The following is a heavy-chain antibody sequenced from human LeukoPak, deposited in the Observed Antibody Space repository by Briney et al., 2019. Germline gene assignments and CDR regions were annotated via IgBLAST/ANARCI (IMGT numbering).Heavy chain of an antibody. D-gene: IGHD1-1*01. CDR1: GGSFNGYY. V-gene: IGHV4-34*01. CDR2: INHSGTT. CDR3: ARERPQYYYYYYMDV. Sequence: PSETLSLTCAVYGGSFNGYYWIWIRQPPGEGLDWIGEINHSGTTKYNPSLKSRVTISVDTSKNQFSLKLSSVTAADTAVYYCARERPQYYYYYYMDVWGKGTTVTVSS. J-gene: IGHJ6*03.